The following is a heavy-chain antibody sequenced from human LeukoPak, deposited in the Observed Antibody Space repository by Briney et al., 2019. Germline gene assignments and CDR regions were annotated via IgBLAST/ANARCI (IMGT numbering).Heavy chain of an antibody. D-gene: IGHD2-2*02. CDR1: GGSISSGGYY. V-gene: IGHV4-31*03. J-gene: IGHJ4*02. Sequence: NPSETLSLTCTVSGGSISSGGYYWAWIRQHPGKGLEWIGYAYYTGTTFYNPSLKSRVAISVDTSKNQFSLKLNSVTAADTAVYYCARGLVCTSTSCYTFDYWGQGTLVSVSS. CDR3: ARGLVCTSTSCYTFDY. CDR2: AYYTGTT.